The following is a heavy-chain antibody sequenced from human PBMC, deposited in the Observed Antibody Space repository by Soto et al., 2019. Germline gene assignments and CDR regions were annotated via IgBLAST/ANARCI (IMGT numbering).Heavy chain of an antibody. CDR1: GFTFSSYG. CDR3: AKDGGEGGGWFGGNDIDY. V-gene: IGHV3-30*18. Sequence: QVQLVESGGGVVQPGRSLRLSCAASGFTFSSYGMHWVRQAPGKGLEWVAVISYDGSNKYYADSVKGRFTISRANSKNTLYLQMNSLRAEDTAVYYCAKDGGEGGGWFGGNDIDYWGQGTLVTVSS. CDR2: ISYDGSNK. J-gene: IGHJ4*02. D-gene: IGHD3-10*01.